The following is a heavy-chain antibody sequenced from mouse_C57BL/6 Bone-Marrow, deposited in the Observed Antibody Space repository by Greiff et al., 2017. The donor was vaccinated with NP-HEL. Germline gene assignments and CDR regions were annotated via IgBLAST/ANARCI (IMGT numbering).Heavy chain of an antibody. Sequence: QVQLQQSGAELVMPGASVTLSCKASGYTFTSYWMHWVKQRPGQGLEWIGEIYPSDSSTNYNQKFKGKSTLTVDKSSSTAYMQLSSLTSEDSAVYYCARSKEFAYWGQGTLVTVSA. CDR2: IYPSDSST. CDR1: GYTFTSYW. CDR3: ARSKEFAY. J-gene: IGHJ3*01. V-gene: IGHV1-69*01.